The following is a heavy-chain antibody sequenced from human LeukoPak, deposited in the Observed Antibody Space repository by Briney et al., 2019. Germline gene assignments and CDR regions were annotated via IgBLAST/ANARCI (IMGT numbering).Heavy chain of an antibody. J-gene: IGHJ4*02. CDR1: GYTCTTYP. D-gene: IGHD3-22*01. V-gene: IGHV7-4-1*02. CDR3: ARGRSGYYTA. CDR2: INTNTGNP. Sequence: ASVKVSCKAAGYTCTTYPINWVRQAPGQGLEWMGWINTNTGNPTYAQGFTGRFVFSLDTSVSTAYLQISSLKAEDTAVYYCARGRSGYYTAWGQGTLVTVSS.